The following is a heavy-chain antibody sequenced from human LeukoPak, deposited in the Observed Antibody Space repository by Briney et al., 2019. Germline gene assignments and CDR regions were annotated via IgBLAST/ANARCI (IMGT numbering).Heavy chain of an antibody. CDR3: ARDYCSSTSCLFDY. J-gene: IGHJ4*02. D-gene: IGHD2-2*01. CDR2: INPNSGDT. CDR1: GGTFSSYA. V-gene: IGHV1-2*06. Sequence: GASVKVSCKASGGTFSSYAISWVRQAPGQGLEWMGRINPNSGDTNYAQKFQGRVTMTRDTSISTAYMELSRLRSDDMAVYYCARDYCSSTSCLFDYWGQGTLVTVSS.